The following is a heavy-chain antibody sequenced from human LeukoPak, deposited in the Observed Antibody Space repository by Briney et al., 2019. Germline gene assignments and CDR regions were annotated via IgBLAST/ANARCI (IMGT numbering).Heavy chain of an antibody. V-gene: IGHV3-23*01. Sequence: GGSLRLSCAASGFTFSSYAMSWVRQAPGKGLEWVSAISGSGGSTYYADSVSGRFTISRDNSKNTLYLQMNSLRTEDTALYYCAKDHHRTGSYFEYWGQGTLVTVSA. D-gene: IGHD3-10*01. J-gene: IGHJ4*02. CDR3: AKDHHRTGSYFEY. CDR2: ISGSGGST. CDR1: GFTFSSYA.